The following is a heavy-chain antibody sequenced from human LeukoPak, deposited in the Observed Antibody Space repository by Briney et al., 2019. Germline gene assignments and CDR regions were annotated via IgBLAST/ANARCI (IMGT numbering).Heavy chain of an antibody. J-gene: IGHJ4*02. CDR1: GYTFTSYY. V-gene: IGHV1-46*01. D-gene: IGHD3-22*01. Sequence: EASVKVSCKASGYTFTSYYMHWVRQAPGQGLEWMGIINPSGGSTSYAQKFQGRVTMTRDMSTSTVYMELSSLRSEDTAVYYCARVDYYYDSSGYPIVWGQGTLVTVSS. CDR2: INPSGGST. CDR3: ARVDYYYDSSGYPIV.